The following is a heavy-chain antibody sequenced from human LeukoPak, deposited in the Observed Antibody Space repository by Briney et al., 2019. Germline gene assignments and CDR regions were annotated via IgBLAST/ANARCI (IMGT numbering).Heavy chain of an antibody. V-gene: IGHV4-39*07. D-gene: IGHD4-17*01. Sequence: PSETLSLTCTVSGGSINSSSYYWGWIRQPPGKGLEWIGSIYYSGNTYYNPSLKSRVTISVDTSKNQFSLKLSSVTAADTAVYYCARGGGGSVWFYGDYVSFDYWGQGTLVTVSS. CDR2: IYYSGNT. J-gene: IGHJ4*02. CDR1: GGSINSSSYY. CDR3: ARGGGGSVWFYGDYVSFDY.